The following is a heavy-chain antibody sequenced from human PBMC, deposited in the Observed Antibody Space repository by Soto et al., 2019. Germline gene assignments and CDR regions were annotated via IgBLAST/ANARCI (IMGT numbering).Heavy chain of an antibody. D-gene: IGHD1-1*01. CDR1: GFTFSAYW. J-gene: IGHJ5*02. Sequence: GGSLRLSCAVSGFTFSAYWMHWVRQVPGKGLTWVSRISDDGSTATYADSVKGRFIISRDNAKNTLYLEMNTLRADDSGLYYCARGPRVSSTGTGAPWGRGTLVKVYS. CDR3: ARGPRVSSTGTGAP. CDR2: ISDDGSTA. V-gene: IGHV3-74*01.